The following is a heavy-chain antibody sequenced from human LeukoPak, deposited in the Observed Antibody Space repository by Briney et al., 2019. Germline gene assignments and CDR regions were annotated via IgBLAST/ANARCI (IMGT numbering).Heavy chain of an antibody. CDR1: GGTFSSYA. CDR3: ARSELEQPPYYYYYMDV. J-gene: IGHJ6*03. Sequence: SVKVSCKASGGTFSSYAISWVRQAPGQGLEWMGGIIPIFGTANYAQKFQGRVTITADESTSTAYMELSSLRSEDTAVSYCARSELEQPPYYYYYMDVWGKGTTVTISS. CDR2: IIPIFGTA. V-gene: IGHV1-69*13. D-gene: IGHD1/OR15-1a*01.